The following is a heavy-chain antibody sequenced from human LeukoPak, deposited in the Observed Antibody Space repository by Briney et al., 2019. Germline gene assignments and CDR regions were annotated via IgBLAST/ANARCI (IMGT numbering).Heavy chain of an antibody. V-gene: IGHV1-2*02. CDR2: INPNSGGT. Sequence: VASVKVSCKASGYTFTDYYMHWVRQAPGQGLEWMGWINPNSGGTNYAQKFQGRVTMTKDTSIRTAYMELSRLRSADTAVYYCGRGDRIVGATTHHNYMDVWGRGTTVTVSS. CDR1: GYTFTDYY. J-gene: IGHJ6*03. D-gene: IGHD1-26*01. CDR3: GRGDRIVGATTHHNYMDV.